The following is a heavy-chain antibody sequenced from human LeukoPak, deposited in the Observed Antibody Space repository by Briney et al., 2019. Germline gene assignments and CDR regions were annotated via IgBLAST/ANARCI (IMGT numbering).Heavy chain of an antibody. CDR1: GFTFSSYA. CDR3: AKPNYYDSSGYYY. J-gene: IGHJ4*02. CDR2: ISGSGGST. V-gene: IGHV3-23*01. D-gene: IGHD3-22*01. Sequence: GGSLRLSCAASGFTFSSYAMSWVRQAPGKGLEWVSGISGSGGSTYYADSVKGRFTISRDNSKNTLYLQMNSLRAEDTAVYYCAKPNYYDSSGYYYWGQGTLVTVSS.